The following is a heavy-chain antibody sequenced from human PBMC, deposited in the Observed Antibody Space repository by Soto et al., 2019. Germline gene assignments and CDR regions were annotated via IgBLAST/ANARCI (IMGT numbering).Heavy chain of an antibody. D-gene: IGHD3-10*01. V-gene: IGHV1-69*13. CDR3: ARSPPPIYGNPAVPGYYGMDV. CDR1: GGTFSSYA. Sequence: ASVKVSCKASGGTFSSYAISWVRQAPGQGLEWMGGIIPIFGTANYAQKFQGRVTITADESTSTAYMELSSLRSEDTGVYYCARSPPPIYGNPAVPGYYGMDVWGQPTTVTVSS. CDR2: IIPIFGTA. J-gene: IGHJ6*02.